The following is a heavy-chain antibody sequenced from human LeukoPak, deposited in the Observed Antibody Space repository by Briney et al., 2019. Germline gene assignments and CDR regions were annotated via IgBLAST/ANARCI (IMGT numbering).Heavy chain of an antibody. J-gene: IGHJ4*02. V-gene: IGHV4-39*01. D-gene: IGHD4-17*01. Sequence: SETLSLTCTVSGGSISGSSYYWGWIRQPPGKGLEWIGSIYYSGSTYYNPSLKSRVTISVDTSKNQFSLKLSSVTAADTAVYYCAGWMTTVTNYFDYWGQGTLVTVSS. CDR3: AGWMTTVTNYFDY. CDR2: IYYSGST. CDR1: GGSISGSSYY.